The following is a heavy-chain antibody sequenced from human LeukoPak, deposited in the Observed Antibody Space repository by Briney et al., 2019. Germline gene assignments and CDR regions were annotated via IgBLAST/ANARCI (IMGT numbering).Heavy chain of an antibody. Sequence: SETLSLTCTVSGGSISTYYWSWIRQPPGKGLEWIGYIYYSGSTNYNPSLKSRVTISVDKSKNQFSLKLSSVTAADTAVYYCAGSSGWSAGAFDIWGQGTMVTVSS. CDR3: AGSSGWSAGAFDI. J-gene: IGHJ3*02. D-gene: IGHD6-19*01. V-gene: IGHV4-59*12. CDR1: GGSISTYY. CDR2: IYYSGST.